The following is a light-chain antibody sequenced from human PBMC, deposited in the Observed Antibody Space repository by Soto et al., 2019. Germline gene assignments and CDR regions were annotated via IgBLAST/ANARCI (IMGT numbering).Light chain of an antibody. J-gene: IGKJ3*01. Sequence: AIQLTQSPYSLFASVADRVTITCRASQGISSALAWYQQKPGKAPKLLIYDASSLESGVPSRFSGSGSGTDFTLTISSLQPEDFAAYYCQQFNSYPCTFGPGTKVDIK. CDR1: QGISSA. CDR3: QQFNSYPCT. V-gene: IGKV1-13*02. CDR2: DAS.